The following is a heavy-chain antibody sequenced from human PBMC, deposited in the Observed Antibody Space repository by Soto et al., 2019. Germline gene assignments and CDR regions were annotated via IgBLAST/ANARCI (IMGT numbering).Heavy chain of an antibody. CDR2: ISSSSSTI. D-gene: IGHD3-10*01. J-gene: IGHJ5*02. CDR1: GFTFSSYS. CDR3: ASFRPVSGSSVDP. Sequence: PGGSLRLSCAASGFTFSSYSMNWVRQAPGKGLEWVSYISSSSSTIYYADSVKGQFTISRDNAKNSLYLQMNSLRAEDTAVYYCASFRPVSGSSVDPWGQGTLVTVSS. V-gene: IGHV3-48*01.